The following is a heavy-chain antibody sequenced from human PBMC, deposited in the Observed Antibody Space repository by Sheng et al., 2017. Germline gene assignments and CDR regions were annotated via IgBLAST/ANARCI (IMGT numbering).Heavy chain of an antibody. D-gene: IGHD2-21*01. V-gene: IGHV3-7*01. Sequence: EVQLVESGGGLVQPGGSLRLSCVASGFTFSNYWMSWVRQAPVKGLEWVANIKQDGSEKYYVDFVEGRFTISRDNAKNSLYLQMNSLRAEDTAVYFCARHLRNYNGGDFDYWGQGVPGHRLL. CDR2: IKQDGSEK. J-gene: IGHJ4*02. CDR1: GFTFSNYW. CDR3: ARHLRNYNGGDFDY.